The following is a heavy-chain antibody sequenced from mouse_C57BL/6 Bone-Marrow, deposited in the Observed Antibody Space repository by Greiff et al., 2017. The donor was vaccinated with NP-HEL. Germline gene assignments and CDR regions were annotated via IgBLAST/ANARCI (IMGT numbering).Heavy chain of an antibody. J-gene: IGHJ1*03. V-gene: IGHV1-81*01. CDR3: AREGNYYGSQYFDV. CDR2: IYPRSGNT. Sequence: QVQLQQSGAELARPGASVKLSCKASGYTFTSYGISWVKQSTGQGLEWIGEIYPRSGNTYYNEKFKGKATLTADKSSSTAYMELRSLTSEDSAVYFCAREGNYYGSQYFDVWGTGTTVTVSS. D-gene: IGHD1-1*01. CDR1: GYTFTSYG.